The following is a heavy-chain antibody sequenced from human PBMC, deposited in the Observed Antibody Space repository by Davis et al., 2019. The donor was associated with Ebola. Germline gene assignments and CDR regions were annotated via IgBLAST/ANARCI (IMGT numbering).Heavy chain of an antibody. CDR1: GFTFSNAW. CDR2: ISGSGGST. Sequence: GESLKISCAASGFTFSNAWMSWVRQAPGKGLEWVSAISGSGGSTYYADSVKGRFTISRDNSKNTLYLQMNSLRAEDTAVYYCAKLKGYCSGGSCYWGQGTLVTVSS. D-gene: IGHD2-15*01. J-gene: IGHJ4*02. CDR3: AKLKGYCSGGSCY. V-gene: IGHV3-23*01.